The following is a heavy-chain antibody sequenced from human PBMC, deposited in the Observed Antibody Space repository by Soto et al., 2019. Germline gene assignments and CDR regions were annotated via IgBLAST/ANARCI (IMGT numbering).Heavy chain of an antibody. CDR3: ARTYVTDRVVVPAAKYYKDV. V-gene: IGHV4-39*01. CDR2: LYYSGST. CDR1: GGSIISSNYY. Sequence: QLQVQESGPGLVKPSETLSLTCTVSGGSIISSNYYWGWIRQPPGKGLEWIGRLYYSGSTYYIPYLKSRVPTSVNTSKNKFSLKLSSVTSADTAVYYCARTYVTDRVVVPAAKYYKDVWGKGTTVTVSS. J-gene: IGHJ6*03. D-gene: IGHD2-2*01.